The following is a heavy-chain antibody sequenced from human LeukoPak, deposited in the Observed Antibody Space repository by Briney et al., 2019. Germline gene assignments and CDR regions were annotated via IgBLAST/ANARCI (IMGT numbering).Heavy chain of an antibody. CDR1: GYTFTSYG. V-gene: IGHV1-18*01. J-gene: IGHJ6*03. CDR3: VRTKQHLAHLNYYYYMDV. Sequence: ASVKVSCKASGYTFTSYGISWVRQAPGQGLEWMGWISVYNGNTNYAQKLQGRVTMTTDTSTSTAYMELRSLRSDDTAVYYCVRTKQHLAHLNYYYYMDVWGKGTTVTISS. D-gene: IGHD6-13*01. CDR2: ISVYNGNT.